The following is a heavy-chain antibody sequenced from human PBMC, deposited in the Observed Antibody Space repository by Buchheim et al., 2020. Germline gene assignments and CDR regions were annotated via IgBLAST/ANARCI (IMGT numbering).Heavy chain of an antibody. D-gene: IGHD4-23*01. CDR2: INRDGSSK. CDR3: ARDIGGTFYFDY. Sequence: EVRLVESGGDLVQPEGSLRLSCEVSGFTFSDYHMSWARQAPGKELEWVANINRDGSSKHYVDSVKGRFTVSRDNAKNSLYLQMNSLRVEDTAIYYCARDIGGTFYFDYWGQGSL. CDR1: GFTFSDYH. V-gene: IGHV3-7*01. J-gene: IGHJ4*02.